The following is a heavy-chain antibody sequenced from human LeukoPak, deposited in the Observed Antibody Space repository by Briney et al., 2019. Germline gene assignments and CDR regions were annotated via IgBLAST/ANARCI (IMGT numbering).Heavy chain of an antibody. D-gene: IGHD6-19*01. CDR3: ARTYSSGWYFDY. V-gene: IGHV3-21*01. CDR1: GFTFSTYS. J-gene: IGHJ4*02. Sequence: GGSLRLSCAASGFTFSTYSMNWVRQAPGKGLEWVSSISSSSSYIYYADSVKGRFTISRDHAKNSLYLQMNSLRAEDTAVYYCARTYSSGWYFDYWGQGTLVTASS. CDR2: ISSSSSYI.